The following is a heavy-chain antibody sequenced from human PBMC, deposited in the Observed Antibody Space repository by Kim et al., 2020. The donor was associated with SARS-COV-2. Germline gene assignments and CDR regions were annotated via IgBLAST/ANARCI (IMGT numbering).Heavy chain of an antibody. J-gene: IGHJ6*04. Sequence: GGSLRLSCAASGFTFSSYGMHWVRQAPGKGLEWVAVIWYDGSNKYYADSVKGRFTISRDNSKNTLYLQMNSLRAEDTAVYYCARDPNIVVVEMDVWGKGTTVTVSS. CDR1: GFTFSSYG. CDR2: IWYDGSNK. V-gene: IGHV3-33*01. CDR3: ARDPNIVVVEMDV. D-gene: IGHD2-2*01.